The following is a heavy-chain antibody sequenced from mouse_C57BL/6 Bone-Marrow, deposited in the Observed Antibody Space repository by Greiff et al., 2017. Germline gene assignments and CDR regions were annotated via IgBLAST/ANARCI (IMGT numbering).Heavy chain of an antibody. CDR3: ARNPSGSSYFDY. D-gene: IGHD1-1*01. Sequence: VQLKQSGPVLVKPGASVKMSCKASGYTFTDYYMNWVKQSHGKSLEWIGVINPYNGGTSYNQKFKGKATLTVDKSSSTAYMELNSLTSEDSAVYYCARNPSGSSYFDYWGQGTTLTVSS. J-gene: IGHJ2*01. CDR2: INPYNGGT. CDR1: GYTFTDYY. V-gene: IGHV1-19*01.